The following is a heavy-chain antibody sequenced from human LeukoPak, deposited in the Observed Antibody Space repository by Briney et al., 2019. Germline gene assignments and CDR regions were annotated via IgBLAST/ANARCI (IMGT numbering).Heavy chain of an antibody. J-gene: IGHJ4*02. D-gene: IGHD6-13*01. V-gene: IGHV3-9*01. CDR3: AKDNGYSSSFIDY. Sequence: PGGSLRLSCAASGFTFDDYAMHWVRQAPGKGLEWVSGISWNSGGIGYADSVKGRFTISRDNAKNSLYLQMNSLRAEDTALYYCAKDNGYSSSFIDYWGQGTLVTVSS. CDR2: ISWNSGGI. CDR1: GFTFDDYA.